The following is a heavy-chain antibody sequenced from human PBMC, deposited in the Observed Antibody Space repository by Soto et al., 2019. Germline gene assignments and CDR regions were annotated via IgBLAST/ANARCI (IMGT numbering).Heavy chain of an antibody. J-gene: IGHJ4*02. CDR3: ARGDGDTLDY. Sequence: QVQLVQSGAEVKKPGASVKVSCKASGYSFTHYGITWVRQAPGQGLEWTGWFNAYVGETKSAQKYEGRVTVTMDTSTNTAYLELRSLRSDDTAVYYCARGDGDTLDYWGQGTLVRVSA. V-gene: IGHV1-18*01. CDR2: FNAYVGET. CDR1: GYSFTHYG.